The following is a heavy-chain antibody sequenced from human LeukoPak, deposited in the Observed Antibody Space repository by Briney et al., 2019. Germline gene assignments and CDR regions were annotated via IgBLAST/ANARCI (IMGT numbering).Heavy chain of an antibody. V-gene: IGHV3-30*18. CDR2: ISYDGSNK. CDR3: VKEHHDTLTGYYYGLDY. CDR1: GFTFSSSG. Sequence: GALRLSCAASGFTFSSSGMHWVRQAPGKGPEWVAVISYDGSNKHYADSVKGRFTISRDNSKSTLYLQMSSLRAEDTAVYYCVKEHHDTLTGYYYGLDYWGQGTLVTVSS. D-gene: IGHD3-9*01. J-gene: IGHJ4*02.